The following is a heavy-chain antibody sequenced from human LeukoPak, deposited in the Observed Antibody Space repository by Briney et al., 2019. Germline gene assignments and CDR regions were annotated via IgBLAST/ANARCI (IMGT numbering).Heavy chain of an antibody. CDR3: ASGHYEDINWFDP. D-gene: IGHD3-22*01. J-gene: IGHJ5*02. Sequence: GASVKVSCKASGYTFTGYYMHWVRQAPGQGLEWMGWINPNSGGTNYAQKFQGRVTMTRDTSISTAYMELSRLRPDDTAVYYCASGHYEDINWFDPWGQGTLVTVSS. CDR1: GYTFTGYY. V-gene: IGHV1-2*02. CDR2: INPNSGGT.